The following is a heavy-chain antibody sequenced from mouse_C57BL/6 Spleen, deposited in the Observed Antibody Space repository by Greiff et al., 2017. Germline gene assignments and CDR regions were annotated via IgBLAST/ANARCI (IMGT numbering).Heavy chain of an antibody. CDR3: ARSGTYYYGSSYDYAMDY. CDR1: GYAFSSYW. V-gene: IGHV1-80*01. J-gene: IGHJ4*01. Sequence: QVQLKQSGAELVKPGASVKISCKASGYAFSSYWMNWVKQRPGQGLEWIGQIYPGDGDTNYNGKFKGKATLTADKSSSTAYMQLSSLTSEDSAVYFCARSGTYYYGSSYDYAMDYWGQGTSVTVSS. D-gene: IGHD1-1*01. CDR2: IYPGDGDT.